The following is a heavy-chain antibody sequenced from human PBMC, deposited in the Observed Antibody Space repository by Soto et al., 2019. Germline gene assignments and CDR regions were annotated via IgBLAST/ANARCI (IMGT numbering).Heavy chain of an antibody. CDR1: GFTFSSYA. D-gene: IGHD2-21*02. J-gene: IGHJ4*02. V-gene: IGHV3-23*01. Sequence: PGGSLRLSCAASGFTFSSYAMSWVRQAPGKGLEWVSAISGSGGSTYYADSVKGRFTISRDNSKNTLYLQMNSLRAEDTAVYYCAKDALAYCGGDCSYDYWGQGTLVTVSS. CDR2: ISGSGGST. CDR3: AKDALAYCGGDCSYDY.